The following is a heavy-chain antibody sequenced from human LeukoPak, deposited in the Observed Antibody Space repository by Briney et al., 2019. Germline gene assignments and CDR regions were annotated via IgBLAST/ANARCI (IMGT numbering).Heavy chain of an antibody. J-gene: IGHJ4*02. CDR1: GFTVSSNY. D-gene: IGHD5-18*01. CDR2: IYSGGST. V-gene: IGHV3-53*01. CDR3: AREIIQLPGYFDY. Sequence: GGSLRLSCAASGFTVSSNYMSWVRQAPGKGLEWVSVIYSGGSTYYADSVKGRFTISRDNSKNTLYLQMNSLRAEDTDVYYCAREIIQLPGYFDYWGQGTLVTVSS.